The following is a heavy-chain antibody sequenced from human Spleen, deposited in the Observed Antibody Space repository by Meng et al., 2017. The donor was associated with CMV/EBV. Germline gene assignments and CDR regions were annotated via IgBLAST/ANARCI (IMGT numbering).Heavy chain of an antibody. Sequence: SETLSLTCSVSGGSLRGYYWSWIRQPPGKGLEWIGEINHAGSTNYNPSLKSRVTISIDTTKKQFSLNLSSVTAADTAVYYCARDWGSGYHFDYWGQGTLVTVSS. D-gene: IGHD7-27*01. CDR1: GGSLRGYY. J-gene: IGHJ4*02. CDR2: INHAGST. V-gene: IGHV4-34*01. CDR3: ARDWGSGYHFDY.